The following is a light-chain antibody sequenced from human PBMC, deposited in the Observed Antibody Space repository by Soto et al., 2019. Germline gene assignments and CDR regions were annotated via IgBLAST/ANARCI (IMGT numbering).Light chain of an antibody. CDR1: QGISSR. CDR3: QQSNSFPHT. CDR2: AAS. V-gene: IGKV1-12*01. J-gene: IGKJ4*01. Sequence: DIQMTQSPSSVSASVGDRVTITCRASQGISSRLAWYQQKPGKAPNLLIYAASSLQSGVPSRFSGSGSETDFSLTIGRLQREDFATYYCQQSNSFPHTFGGGIKVEIK.